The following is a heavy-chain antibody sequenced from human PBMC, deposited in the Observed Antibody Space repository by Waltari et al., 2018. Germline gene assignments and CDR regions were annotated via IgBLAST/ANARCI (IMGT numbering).Heavy chain of an antibody. CDR2: ISNDGSNK. J-gene: IGHJ3*01. D-gene: IGHD6-13*01. CDR3: ARDNPYSSSWLLFFDTFDV. V-gene: IGHV3-30-3*01. CDR1: GFTFRSHS. Sequence: QVHLVESGGGVVQPGRSLRLSCAASGFTFRSHSMLWVRQAPGKGLEWVAVISNDGSNKNYAVSVEGRFTISRDNSKNTLNLQMDGLRAEDTAVYYCARDNPYSSSWLLFFDTFDVWGQGTMVTVSS.